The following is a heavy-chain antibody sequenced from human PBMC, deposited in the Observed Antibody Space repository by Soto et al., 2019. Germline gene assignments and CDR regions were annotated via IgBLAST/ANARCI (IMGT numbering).Heavy chain of an antibody. CDR1: GFTFSSYA. CDR3: ARAGYCSGGSCYALYWFDP. CDR2: ISYDGSNK. J-gene: IGHJ5*02. V-gene: IGHV3-30-3*01. D-gene: IGHD2-15*01. Sequence: QVQLVESGGGVVQPGRSLRLSCAASGFTFSSYAMHWVRQAPGKGLEWVAVISYDGSNKYYAGSVKGRFTISRDNSKNTLYLQMNSLRAEDTAVSYCARAGYCSGGSCYALYWFDPWGQGTLVTVSS.